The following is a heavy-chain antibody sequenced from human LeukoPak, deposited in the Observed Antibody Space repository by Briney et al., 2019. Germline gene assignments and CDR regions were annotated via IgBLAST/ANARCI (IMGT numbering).Heavy chain of an antibody. V-gene: IGHV2-5*02. J-gene: IGHJ4*02. CDR3: AHSGGHYDYVWGSYRYISYFDY. Sequence: SGPTLVKPTQTLTLTCTFSGFSLSTSGVGVSWIRQPPGKALEWLALIYWDDDKRYSPSLKSRLTITKDTSKNQVVLTMTNMDPVDTATYYCAHSGGHYDYVWGSYRYISYFDYWGQGTLVTVSS. D-gene: IGHD3-16*02. CDR2: IYWDDDK. CDR1: GFSLSTSGVG.